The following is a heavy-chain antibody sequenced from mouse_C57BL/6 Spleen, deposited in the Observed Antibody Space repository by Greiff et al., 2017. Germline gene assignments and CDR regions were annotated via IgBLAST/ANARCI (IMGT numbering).Heavy chain of an antibody. D-gene: IGHD1-1*01. CDR3: ARGGYYGSSYVAMDY. J-gene: IGHJ4*01. Sequence: QVQLQQSGAELVKPGASVKMSCKASGYTFTTYPIEWMKQTHGKSLEWIGNFHPYNDDTKYNEKFKGKATLTVEKSSSTVYLELGRLTSDDSAVYYCARGGYYGSSYVAMDYWGQGTSVTVSS. V-gene: IGHV1-47*01. CDR1: GYTFTTYP. CDR2: FHPYNDDT.